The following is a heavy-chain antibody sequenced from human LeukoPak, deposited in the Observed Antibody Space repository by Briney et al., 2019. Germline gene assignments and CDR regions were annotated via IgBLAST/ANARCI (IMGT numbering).Heavy chain of an antibody. Sequence: SVKVSCKTSGGTFSSYVISWVRQAPGQGLECMGRIIPIFGKTNYAQRFQGRVTITADESTSTAYMELSSLRSEDTAMYYCAIDSSGYQNPFDYWGQGTLVTDSS. D-gene: IGHD3-22*01. CDR2: IIPIFGKT. CDR3: AIDSSGYQNPFDY. CDR1: GGTFSSYV. J-gene: IGHJ4*02. V-gene: IGHV1-69*13.